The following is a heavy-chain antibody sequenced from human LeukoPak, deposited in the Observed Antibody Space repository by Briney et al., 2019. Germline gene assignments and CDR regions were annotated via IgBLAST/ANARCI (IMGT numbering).Heavy chain of an antibody. CDR3: ARDHNYAFDN. J-gene: IGHJ4*02. D-gene: IGHD1-1*01. CDR1: GFTFSSYS. V-gene: IGHV3-48*04. CDR2: IGISSGNT. Sequence: GGSLRLSCAASGFTFSSYSFNWVRQAPGKGLEWISYIGISSGNTKYADSVKGRFTISGDNAKNSLYLQMNSLRVEDTAVYYCARDHNYAFDNWGQGTLVTVSS.